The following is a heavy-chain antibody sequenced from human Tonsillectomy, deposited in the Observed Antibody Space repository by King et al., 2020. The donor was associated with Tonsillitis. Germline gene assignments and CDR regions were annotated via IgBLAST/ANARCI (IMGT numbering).Heavy chain of an antibody. V-gene: IGHV3-9*01. Sequence: QLVQSGGGLVQPGRSLRLSCAASGFNFDDCAMHWVRQAPGKGLEWVSGISWNSGHIGYADSVKGRFNISRDNAKNSLYLQMNSLRAEDTALYYCAKDIGPDGGWYGAFDIWGQGTMVTVSS. D-gene: IGHD6-19*01. CDR2: ISWNSGHI. J-gene: IGHJ3*02. CDR1: GFNFDDCA. CDR3: AKDIGPDGGWYGAFDI.